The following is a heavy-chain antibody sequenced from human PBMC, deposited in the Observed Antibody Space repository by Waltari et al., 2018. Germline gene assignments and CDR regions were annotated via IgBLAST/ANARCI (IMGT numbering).Heavy chain of an antibody. CDR1: GFTFSSYA. Sequence: EVQLLDSGGGLVQPGGSLRLSCAASGFTFSSYAMSWVRQAPGKGLEWVSGISGSGGSTYYADSVKGRFTISRDNSKNTLYLQMDSLRAEDAAVYYCAGDSTSNYWGQGTLVTVSA. J-gene: IGHJ4*02. D-gene: IGHD4-17*01. CDR3: AGDSTSNY. V-gene: IGHV3-23*01. CDR2: ISGSGGST.